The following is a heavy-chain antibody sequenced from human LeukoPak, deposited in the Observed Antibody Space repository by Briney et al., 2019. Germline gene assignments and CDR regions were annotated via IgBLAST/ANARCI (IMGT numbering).Heavy chain of an antibody. Sequence: ASVKVSCKASGYTFTDYYMHWVRQAPGQGLESMGWINPNSGGTNYAQKFQGRATMTRDTSISTAYMELSRLRSDDTAVYYCAREGSIVGATHLVDYWGQGTLVTVSS. V-gene: IGHV1-2*02. CDR1: GYTFTDYY. CDR2: INPNSGGT. D-gene: IGHD1-26*01. CDR3: AREGSIVGATHLVDY. J-gene: IGHJ4*02.